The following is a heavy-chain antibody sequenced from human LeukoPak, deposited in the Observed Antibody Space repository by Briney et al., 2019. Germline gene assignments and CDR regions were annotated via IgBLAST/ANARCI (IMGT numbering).Heavy chain of an antibody. CDR3: ARGRRDGIQLWLRGYFDY. Sequence: PSETLSLTCAVYGGSFSGYYWSWIRQPPGKGLEWIGEINHSGSTNYNPSLKSRVTISVDTSKNQFSLKLSSVTAADTAVYYCARGRRDGIQLWLRGYFDYWGQGTLVTVSS. V-gene: IGHV4-34*01. CDR2: INHSGST. J-gene: IGHJ4*02. CDR1: GGSFSGYY. D-gene: IGHD5-18*01.